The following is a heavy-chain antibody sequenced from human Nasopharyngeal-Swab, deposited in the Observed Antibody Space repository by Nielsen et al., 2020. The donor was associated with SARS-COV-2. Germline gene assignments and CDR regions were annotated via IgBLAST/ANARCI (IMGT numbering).Heavy chain of an antibody. CDR2: ISYDGSNK. V-gene: IGHV3-30-3*01. Sequence: VREAPGKGLEWVAVISYDGSNKYYADSVKGRFTISRDNSKNTLYLQMNSLRAEDTAVYYCARVYDSSGYYSGGGYYYGMDVWGQGTTVTVSS. CDR3: ARVYDSSGYYSGGGYYYGMDV. D-gene: IGHD3-22*01. J-gene: IGHJ6*02.